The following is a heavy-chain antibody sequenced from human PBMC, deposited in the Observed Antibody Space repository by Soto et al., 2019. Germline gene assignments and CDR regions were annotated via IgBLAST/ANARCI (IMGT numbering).Heavy chain of an antibody. Sequence: QLQLQESGSGLVKPSQTLSLTCAVSGGSITTSDYSWSWIRQPPGRVLEWIGSIYHTGTTHYIPSLKSSVTMSLDKSKHQFSLDLTSMTAADTAVYYCVRERTIFGVGPGGGVDVWGRGTTVTVSS. CDR3: VRERTIFGVGPGGGVDV. CDR2: IYHTGTT. V-gene: IGHV4-30-2*01. CDR1: GGSITTSDYS. D-gene: IGHD3-3*01. J-gene: IGHJ6*02.